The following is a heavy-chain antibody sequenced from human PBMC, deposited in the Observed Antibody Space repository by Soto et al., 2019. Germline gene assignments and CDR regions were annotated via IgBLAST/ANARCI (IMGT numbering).Heavy chain of an antibody. CDR2: ISWDGGST. CDR1: GFTFDDYA. D-gene: IGHD3-10*01. CDR3: AKDIDDYYGSGSLHYYYGMDV. Sequence: PGGSLRLSCAASGFTFDDYAMHWVRQAPGKGLEWVSLISWDGGSTYYADSVKGRFTISRDNSKNSLYLQMNSLRAEDTALYYCAKDIDDYYGSGSLHYYYGMDVWGQGTTVTVSS. J-gene: IGHJ6*02. V-gene: IGHV3-43D*04.